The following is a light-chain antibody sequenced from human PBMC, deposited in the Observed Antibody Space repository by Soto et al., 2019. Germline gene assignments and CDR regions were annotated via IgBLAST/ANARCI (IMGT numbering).Light chain of an antibody. Sequence: EIVLTQSPGTLSLSPGERATLSCRASQSISRSLAWYQHNPGQAPRLLIYGASSRATGIPDRFSGSGSGTDFTLTINRLEPEDFAVYYCQLYGVSPHFGQGTRLEIK. CDR2: GAS. J-gene: IGKJ5*01. CDR3: QLYGVSPH. V-gene: IGKV3-20*01. CDR1: QSISRS.